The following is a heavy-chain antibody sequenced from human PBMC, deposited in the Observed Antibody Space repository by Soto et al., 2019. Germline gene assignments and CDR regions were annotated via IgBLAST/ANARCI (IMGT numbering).Heavy chain of an antibody. CDR3: ASEPTDEYSGYDLVNY. D-gene: IGHD5-12*01. V-gene: IGHV1-69*02. CDR1: GGTFSSYT. J-gene: IGHJ4*02. Sequence: QVQLVQSGAEVKKPGSSVKVSCKASGGTFSSYTISWVRQAPGQGLEWMGRIIPILGIANYAQKFQGRVTITEDKSTSTAYMELSSLRSEDTAVYYCASEPTDEYSGYDLVNYWGQGTLVTVSS. CDR2: IIPILGIA.